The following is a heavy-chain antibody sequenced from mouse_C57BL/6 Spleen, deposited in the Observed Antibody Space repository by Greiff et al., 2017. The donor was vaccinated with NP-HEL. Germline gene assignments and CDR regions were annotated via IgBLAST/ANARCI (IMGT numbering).Heavy chain of an antibody. Sequence: VQLKESGPGMVKPSQSLSLTCTVTGYSITSGYDWHWIRHFPGNKLEWMGYISYSGSTNYNPSLKSRISITHDTSKNHFFLKLNSVTTEDTATYYCARASTGGFAYWGQGTLVTVSA. CDR1: GYSITSGYD. CDR3: ARASTGGFAY. D-gene: IGHD1-1*01. V-gene: IGHV3-1*01. CDR2: ISYSGST. J-gene: IGHJ3*01.